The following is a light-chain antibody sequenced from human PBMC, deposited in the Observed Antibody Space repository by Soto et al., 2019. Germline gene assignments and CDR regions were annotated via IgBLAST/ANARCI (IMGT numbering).Light chain of an antibody. CDR2: AAS. Sequence: DIQMTQSPSSLSASVGDRVTITCRASQSISSYLNWYQQKPGKAPKLLIYAASSLQSGVPSRFSGSGSGTDFILTISSLQPEDFATYYCQQSYSTPYTFGQGTKLGIK. J-gene: IGKJ2*01. CDR1: QSISSY. CDR3: QQSYSTPYT. V-gene: IGKV1-39*01.